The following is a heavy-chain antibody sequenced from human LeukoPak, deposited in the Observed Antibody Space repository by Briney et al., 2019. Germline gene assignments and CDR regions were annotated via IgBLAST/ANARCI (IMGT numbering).Heavy chain of an antibody. CDR3: AKDRRYRIAAADENWFDP. CDR2: ISGSGGST. J-gene: IGHJ5*02. D-gene: IGHD6-13*01. V-gene: IGHV3-23*01. CDR1: GFTFSSYA. Sequence: PGGSLRLSCAASGFTFSSYAMSWVRQAPGKGLEWVSAISGSGGSTYYADSVKGRFTISRDNSKNTLYLQMNSLRAEDTAVYYCAKDRRYRIAAADENWFDPSGQGTLATVSS.